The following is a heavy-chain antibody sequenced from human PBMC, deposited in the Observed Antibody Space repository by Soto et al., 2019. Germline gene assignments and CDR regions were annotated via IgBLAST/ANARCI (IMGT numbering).Heavy chain of an antibody. Sequence: SETLSLTCTVSGGSISSYYWSWIRQPPGKGLEWIGYIYYSGSTNYNPSLKSRVTISVDTSKNQFSLKLSSVTAADTAVYYCARSGSGSYFSPRWGFDPWGQGTLVTVS. V-gene: IGHV4-59*01. CDR2: IYYSGST. J-gene: IGHJ5*02. D-gene: IGHD3-10*01. CDR3: ARSGSGSYFSPRWGFDP. CDR1: GGSISSYY.